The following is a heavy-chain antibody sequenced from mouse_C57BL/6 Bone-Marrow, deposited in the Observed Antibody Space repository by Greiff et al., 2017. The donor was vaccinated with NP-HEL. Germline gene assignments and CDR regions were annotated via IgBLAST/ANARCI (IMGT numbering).Heavy chain of an antibody. CDR1: GFTFSSYT. Sequence: EVKVVESGGGLVKPGGSLKLSCAASGFTFSSYTMSWVRQTPEKRLEWVATISGGGGNTYYPDSVKGRFTISRDNAKNTLYLQMSSMRAEDTALYYCARHKGSSGSYFDYWGQGTTLTVSS. D-gene: IGHD3-2*02. CDR2: ISGGGGNT. J-gene: IGHJ2*01. CDR3: ARHKGSSGSYFDY. V-gene: IGHV5-9*01.